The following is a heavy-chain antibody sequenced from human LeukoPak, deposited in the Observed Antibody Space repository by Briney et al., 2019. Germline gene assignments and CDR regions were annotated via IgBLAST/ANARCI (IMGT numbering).Heavy chain of an antibody. D-gene: IGHD3-22*01. CDR3: ARRPSYYYDSSGYYYYFDY. Sequence: PSETLSLTCTVSGGSISSYYWSWIRQPPGKGLEWIGYIYYSGSTNYNPSLKSRVTISVDTSKNQFSLKLSSVTAADTAVYYCARRPSYYYDSSGYYYYFDYWGQGTLVTVSS. CDR1: GGSISSYY. V-gene: IGHV4-59*08. J-gene: IGHJ4*02. CDR2: IYYSGST.